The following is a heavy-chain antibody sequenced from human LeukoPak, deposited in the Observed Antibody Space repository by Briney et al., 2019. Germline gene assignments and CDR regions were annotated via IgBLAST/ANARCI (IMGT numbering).Heavy chain of an antibody. J-gene: IGHJ5*02. D-gene: IGHD2-21*02. CDR1: GGSISSGDYY. CDR2: IYYSGTT. V-gene: IGHV4-30-4*01. Sequence: SETLSLTCTVSGGSISSGDYYWSWIRQAPGKGLERIGYIYYSGTTYYNPSLKSRVTISVDTSKNQFSLKLTSVTAADTAVYYCARGYCGGGCYPGYPPKGWFDPWGQGTLVTVSS. CDR3: ARGYCGGGCYPGYPPKGWFDP.